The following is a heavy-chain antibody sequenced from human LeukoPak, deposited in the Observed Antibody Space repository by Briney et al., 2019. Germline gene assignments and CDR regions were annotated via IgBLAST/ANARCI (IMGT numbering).Heavy chain of an antibody. V-gene: IGHV4-39*01. J-gene: IGHJ5*02. CDR2: IYYSGST. D-gene: IGHD3-16*02. CDR3: ASDKYVWGSYRCFDP. CDR1: GGSFSGYY. Sequence: SETLSLTCAVYGGSFSGYYWGWIRQPPGKGLEWIGSIYYSGSTYYNPSLKSRVTISVDTSKNQFSLKLSSVTAADTAVYYCASDKYVWGSYRCFDPWGQGTLVTVSS.